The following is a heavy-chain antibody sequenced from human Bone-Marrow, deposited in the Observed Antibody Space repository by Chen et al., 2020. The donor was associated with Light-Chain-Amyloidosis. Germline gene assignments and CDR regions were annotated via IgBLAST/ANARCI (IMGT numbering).Heavy chain of an antibody. CDR3: SISIAVPGANEET. J-gene: IGHJ5*02. V-gene: IGHV4-39*02. CDR2: IYYSGAA. CDR1: DGSINSGDYY. D-gene: IGHD6-19*01. Sequence: QLQLQESGPGLVKPSETLSLTCTVSDGSINSGDYYWGWLRQSPGKGLEWIGSIYYSGAAFYNPSLRSRVTISLDTSKNLLSLRLTSVTAADTAVYYCSISIAVPGANEETWGQGTLVTVSS.